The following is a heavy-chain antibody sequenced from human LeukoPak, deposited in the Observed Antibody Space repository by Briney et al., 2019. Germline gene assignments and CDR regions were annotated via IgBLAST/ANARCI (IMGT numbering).Heavy chain of an antibody. Sequence: ASVKVSCKASGYTFSGYYMHWVRQAPGQGLEWMGWINPNSGGTNYAQKFQGRVTMTRDTSISTAYMELSSLRSEDTAVYFCARRERYTLFLQNWGQGTLVTVSS. CDR3: ARRERYTLFLQN. V-gene: IGHV1-2*02. CDR1: GYTFSGYY. J-gene: IGHJ1*01. CDR2: INPNSGGT. D-gene: IGHD1-1*01.